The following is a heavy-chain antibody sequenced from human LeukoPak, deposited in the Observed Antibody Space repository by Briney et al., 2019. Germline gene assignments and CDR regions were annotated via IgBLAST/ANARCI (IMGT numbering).Heavy chain of an antibody. Sequence: PGGSLSLSCAASGFTFSSYWMHWVRQAPGKGLVWVSRIRGDGSSTSYADSVKGRFTISRDNAKNTLYLQMNSLRAEDTAMYYCATNTYADYVSFDIWGQGTMVTVSS. J-gene: IGHJ3*02. CDR2: IRGDGSST. CDR3: ATNTYADYVSFDI. D-gene: IGHD2-2*01. CDR1: GFTFSSYW. V-gene: IGHV3-74*01.